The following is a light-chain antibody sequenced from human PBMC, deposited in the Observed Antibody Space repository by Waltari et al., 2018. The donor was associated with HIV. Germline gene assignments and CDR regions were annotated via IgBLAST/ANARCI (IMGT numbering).Light chain of an antibody. J-gene: IGKJ1*01. CDR3: QQYGSSPRT. CDR2: GAS. CDR1: QTFTSSS. V-gene: IGKV3-20*01. Sequence: EIVLPQSPGTLSLSPGERDTLSCRASQTFTSSSLAWYQQKPGQAPRLLIYGASSRATGIPDRFSGSGSGTDFTLSISRLEPEDFAVYYCQQYGSSPRTFGQGTKVEIK.